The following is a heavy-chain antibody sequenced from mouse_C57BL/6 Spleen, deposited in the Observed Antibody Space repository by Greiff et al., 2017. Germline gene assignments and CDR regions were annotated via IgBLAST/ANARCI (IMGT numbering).Heavy chain of an antibody. CDR3: ARDSYDYDGAY. D-gene: IGHD2-4*01. J-gene: IGHJ3*01. CDR1: GYSITSGYY. Sequence: DVQLQESGPGLVKPSQSLSLTCSVTGYSITSGYYWNWIRQFPGNKLEWMGYISYDGSNNYNPSLKNRISITRDTSKNQFFLKLNSVTTEDTATYYCARDSYDYDGAYWGQGTLVTVSA. V-gene: IGHV3-6*01. CDR2: ISYDGSN.